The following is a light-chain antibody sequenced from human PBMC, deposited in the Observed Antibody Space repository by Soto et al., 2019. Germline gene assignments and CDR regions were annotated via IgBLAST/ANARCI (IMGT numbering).Light chain of an antibody. CDR1: QSVSSSY. CDR3: QQYGSSPPHLA. J-gene: IGKJ4*01. CDR2: GAS. Sequence: EIVLTQSPGTLSLSPGERATLSCRASQSVSSSYLAWYQQKPGQAPRLLIYGASSRATGIPDRFSGSGSGTDFTLTISRLEPEDVAVYYCQQYGSSPPHLAFGGGTKVEIK. V-gene: IGKV3-20*01.